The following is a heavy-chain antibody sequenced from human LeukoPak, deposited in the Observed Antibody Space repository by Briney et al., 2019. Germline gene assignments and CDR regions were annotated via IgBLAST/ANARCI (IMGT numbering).Heavy chain of an antibody. V-gene: IGHV1-8*01. Sequence: ASVKVSCKASGYTFTSYDINWVRQATGQGLEWMGWMNPNSGNTGYAQKFQGRVTMTRNTSISTAYMELSSLRSEDTAVYYCARGRDCSSTSCHRTQYYYYGMDVWGQGTTVTVSS. CDR3: ARGRDCSSTSCHRTQYYYYGMDV. J-gene: IGHJ6*02. D-gene: IGHD2-2*01. CDR1: GYTFTSYD. CDR2: MNPNSGNT.